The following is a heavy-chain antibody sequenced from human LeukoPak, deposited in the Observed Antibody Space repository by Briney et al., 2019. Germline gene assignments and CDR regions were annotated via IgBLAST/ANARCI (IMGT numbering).Heavy chain of an antibody. D-gene: IGHD5-12*01. V-gene: IGHV1-46*01. Sequence: ASVKVSCKASGYTFTNNFMHWVRQAPGQGLEWMGIINPSGDNTWYAQKFQGRVTMTRDIATSTNYMEVSSLRSEDTAVYYCARDNSVGDSAWWFGPWGQGTLVTVSS. J-gene: IGHJ5*02. CDR3: ARDNSVGDSAWWFGP. CDR1: GYTFTNNF. CDR2: INPSGDNT.